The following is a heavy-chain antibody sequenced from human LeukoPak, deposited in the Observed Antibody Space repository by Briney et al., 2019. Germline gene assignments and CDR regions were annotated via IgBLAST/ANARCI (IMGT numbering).Heavy chain of an antibody. CDR1: GFTFSYYA. Sequence: GGSLRLSCAASGFTFSYYAMCWLRQAPGKGLEWVSTVAGSGVTTYYPNSVKGRFTVSRDNAKNLLYLQMNSLRAEDTAVYYCARPFSHSSGWYYDYWGQGTLVTVSS. V-gene: IGHV3-23*01. J-gene: IGHJ4*02. CDR2: VAGSGVTT. D-gene: IGHD6-19*01. CDR3: ARPFSHSSGWYYDY.